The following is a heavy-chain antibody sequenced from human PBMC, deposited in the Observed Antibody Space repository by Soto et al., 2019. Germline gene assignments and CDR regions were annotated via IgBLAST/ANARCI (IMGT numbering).Heavy chain of an antibody. Sequence: EVHLVESGGGLIQPGGSLRLSCAPSGFTVSSHHMSWVRQAPGKGLEWVSFIYTGGITYYADSVRGRFTISRDNYKNTVYLQRNSLRVEDTAFYYCAGVCSDASCFPALGARGQGTLVTVSS. D-gene: IGHD2-15*01. CDR1: GFTVSSHH. CDR3: AGVCSDASCFPALGA. V-gene: IGHV3-53*01. CDR2: IYTGGIT. J-gene: IGHJ4*02.